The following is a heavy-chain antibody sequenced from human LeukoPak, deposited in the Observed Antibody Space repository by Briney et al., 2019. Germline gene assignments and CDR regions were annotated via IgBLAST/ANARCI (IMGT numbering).Heavy chain of an antibody. CDR3: ARTGDGGMKN. CDR1: GGSIGGYY. CDR2: IYTSGST. Sequence: SETLSLTCTVSGGSIGGYYWSWIRQPPGKGLEWIGYIYTSGSTNYNPSLKSRVTISVDTSKNQFSLKLSSVTAADTAVYYCARTGDGGMKNWGQGTLVTVSS. D-gene: IGHD4-23*01. V-gene: IGHV4-4*09. J-gene: IGHJ4*02.